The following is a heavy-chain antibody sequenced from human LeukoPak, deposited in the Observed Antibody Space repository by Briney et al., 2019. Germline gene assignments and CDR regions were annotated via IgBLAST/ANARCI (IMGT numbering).Heavy chain of an antibody. CDR2: IGGSSGTT. Sequence: GGSLRLSCAASGFTFSSYAMSWVRQAPGKGLEWVSVIGGSSGTTYYADSVKGRFTISRDNSKNTLYLQMNSLRAEDTAVYYCAKDRPSSGWYDDAFDIWGQGTMVTVSS. J-gene: IGHJ3*02. V-gene: IGHV3-23*01. D-gene: IGHD6-19*01. CDR3: AKDRPSSGWYDDAFDI. CDR1: GFTFSSYA.